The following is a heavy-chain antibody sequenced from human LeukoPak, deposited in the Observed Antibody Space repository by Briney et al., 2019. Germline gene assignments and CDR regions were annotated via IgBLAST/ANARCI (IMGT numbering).Heavy chain of an antibody. V-gene: IGHV1-2*02. J-gene: IGHJ4*02. Sequence: GASVKVSCKASGYTFTSYDINWVRQATGQGLEWMGWINPNSGGTNYAQKFQGRVTMTRDTSISTAYMELSRLRSDDTAVYYCARDGSYGDGKDYWGQGTLVTVSS. CDR3: ARDGSYGDGKDY. CDR2: INPNSGGT. CDR1: GYTFTSYD. D-gene: IGHD4-17*01.